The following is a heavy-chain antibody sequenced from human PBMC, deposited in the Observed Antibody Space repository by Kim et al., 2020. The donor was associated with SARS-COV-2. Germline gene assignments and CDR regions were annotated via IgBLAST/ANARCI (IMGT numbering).Heavy chain of an antibody. Sequence: ASVKVSCKASGYTFTGYYMHWVRQAPGQNFEWMGRINPNSGDTNYAQNFQGRVTMTMDTSISTAYLELNSLRSDDTAVYYCVCGYCRPTPTGTFDVWGQGTMVSVSS. J-gene: IGHJ3*01. V-gene: IGHV1-2*06. CDR3: VCGYCRPTPTGTFDV. CDR2: INPNSGDT. D-gene: IGHD3-22*01. CDR1: GYTFTGYY.